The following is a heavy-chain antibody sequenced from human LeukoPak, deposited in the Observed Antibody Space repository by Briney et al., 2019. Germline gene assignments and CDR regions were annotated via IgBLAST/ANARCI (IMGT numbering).Heavy chain of an antibody. J-gene: IGHJ4*02. D-gene: IGHD1-26*01. CDR2: ISSSSSTI. CDR1: GFTFSSYS. V-gene: IGHV3-48*01. Sequence: GGSLRLSCAASGFTFSSYSMNWVRQAPGKGLEWVSYISSSSSTIYYAGSVKGRFTISRDNAKNSLFLQMNSLRAEDTAVYYCARARRSSGSYPFDYCFQGTLCIVSS. CDR3: ARARRSSGSYPFDY.